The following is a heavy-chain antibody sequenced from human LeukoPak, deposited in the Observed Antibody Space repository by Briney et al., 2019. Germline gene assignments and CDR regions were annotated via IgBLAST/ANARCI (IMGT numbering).Heavy chain of an antibody. D-gene: IGHD5-18*01. CDR1: GGPISSYY. J-gene: IGHJ6*03. V-gene: IGHV4-59*01. CDR3: ARAVDTAMFYYMDV. CDR2: IYYLGST. Sequence: SETLSLTCTFSGGPISSYYWSWIRQPPGKGLEWIGYIYYLGSTNYNPSLMSRVTISIDTSKTQFSLKLSSVAAADTAVYYCARAVDTAMFYYMDVWGKGTTVTVSS.